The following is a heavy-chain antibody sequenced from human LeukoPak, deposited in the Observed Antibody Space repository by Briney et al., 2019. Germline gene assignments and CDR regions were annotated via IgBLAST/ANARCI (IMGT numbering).Heavy chain of an antibody. CDR2: ISAYNGNT. J-gene: IGHJ4*02. Sequence: ASVKVSCKASGYTFTGYYMHWVRQAPGQGLEWMGWISAYNGNTNYAQKLQGRVTMTTDTSTSTAYMELRSLRSDDTAVYYCARQTTKNHFMVRGVIITYNDYWGQGTLVTVSS. V-gene: IGHV1-18*04. CDR1: GYTFTGYY. CDR3: ARQTTKNHFMVRGVIITYNDY. D-gene: IGHD3-10*01.